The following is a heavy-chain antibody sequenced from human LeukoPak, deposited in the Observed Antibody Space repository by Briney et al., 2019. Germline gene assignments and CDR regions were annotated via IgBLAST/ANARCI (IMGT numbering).Heavy chain of an antibody. J-gene: IGHJ4*02. Sequence: SVKVSCKASGGTFSSYAISWVRQAPGQGLEWMGGIIPIFGTANYAQKFQGRVTITADESTSTAYMELSSLRSEDTAVYYCARDRSIAVAGYAGFDYWGQGTLVTASS. CDR1: GGTFSSYA. V-gene: IGHV1-69*13. CDR2: IIPIFGTA. D-gene: IGHD6-19*01. CDR3: ARDRSIAVAGYAGFDY.